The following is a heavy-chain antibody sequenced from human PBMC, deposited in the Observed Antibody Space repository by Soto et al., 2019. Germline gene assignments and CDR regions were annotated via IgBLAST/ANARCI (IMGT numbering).Heavy chain of an antibody. CDR3: ARGSSGVRGPSLAVADDNYYFDY. CDR2: INPSGGST. CDR1: GYTFTSYY. D-gene: IGHD6-19*01. Sequence: GASVKVSCKASGYTFTSYYMHWVRQAPGQGLERMGIINPSGGSTSYAQKFQGRVTMTRDTSTSTVYMELSSLRSEDTAVYYCARGSSGVRGPSLAVADDNYYFDYWGQGTLVTVSS. V-gene: IGHV1-46*01. J-gene: IGHJ4*02.